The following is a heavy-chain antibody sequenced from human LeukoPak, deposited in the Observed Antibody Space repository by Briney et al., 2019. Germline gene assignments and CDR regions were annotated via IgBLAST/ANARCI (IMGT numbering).Heavy chain of an antibody. Sequence: GGSLRLSCAASGFTFSYYYMSWIRQAPGKGLEWISYISSSSSIIYYADSVKGRFTISRDNAQNSLYLQMNSLRAEDTAVYYCARGPTVYYFDYWGQGTLVTVSS. D-gene: IGHD4-11*01. CDR3: ARGPTVYYFDY. J-gene: IGHJ4*02. CDR2: ISSSSSII. CDR1: GFTFSYYY. V-gene: IGHV3-11*01.